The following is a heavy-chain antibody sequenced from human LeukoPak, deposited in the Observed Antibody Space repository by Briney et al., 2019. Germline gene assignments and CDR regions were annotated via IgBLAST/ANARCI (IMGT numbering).Heavy chain of an antibody. J-gene: IGHJ4*02. Sequence: GGSLRLSRAASGFTFSSYAMSWVRQAPGKGLEWVSAISGSGGSTYYADSVKGRFTISRDNSKSTLYLQMNSLRAEDTAVYYCANGLYCSSTSCYEDYWGQGTLVTVSS. D-gene: IGHD2-2*01. CDR3: ANGLYCSSTSCYEDY. CDR2: ISGSGGST. V-gene: IGHV3-23*01. CDR1: GFTFSSYA.